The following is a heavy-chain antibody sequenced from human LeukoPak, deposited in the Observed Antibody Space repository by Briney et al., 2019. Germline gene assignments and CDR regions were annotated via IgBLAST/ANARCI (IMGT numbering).Heavy chain of an antibody. D-gene: IGHD3-3*01. CDR3: ARGQRYVLRFLEWFNGGFDY. Sequence: PGGSLRLSCAASGFTFSSYWMSWVRQAPGKGLEWVANIKQDGSEKYYVDSVKGRFTISRDNAKNSLFLQMNSLRAEDTAVYYCARGQRYVLRFLEWFNGGFDYWGQGTLVTVSS. CDR1: GFTFSSYW. J-gene: IGHJ4*02. V-gene: IGHV3-7*01. CDR2: IKQDGSEK.